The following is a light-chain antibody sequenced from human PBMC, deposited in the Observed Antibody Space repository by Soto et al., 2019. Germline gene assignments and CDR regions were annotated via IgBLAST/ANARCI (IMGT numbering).Light chain of an antibody. CDR3: QQSYSGPRT. J-gene: IGKJ2*01. Sequence: DIQMTQSPSSLSASVGDRVTITCQSSQSIISYLNWYQQKAGKAPQLLIYAASSLQSGVPARFSGSGSGTDFILRISSLQPEDSAIYYCQQSYSGPRTFGQGTKLEI. V-gene: IGKV1-39*01. CDR2: AAS. CDR1: QSIISY.